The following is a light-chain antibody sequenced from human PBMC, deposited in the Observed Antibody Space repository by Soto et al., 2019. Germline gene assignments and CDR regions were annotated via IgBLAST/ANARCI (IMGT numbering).Light chain of an antibody. CDR3: QQYNAA. Sequence: DIQMTQSPSTLSASVGDRITITCRASQSIIRWLAWYQQKPGKAPKLLMYRASTLESGVPSRFSGSGSGKEFTLTISSLQPDDFSTYYCQQYNAAFGQGTRLEIK. V-gene: IGKV1-5*03. CDR1: QSIIRW. J-gene: IGKJ5*01. CDR2: RAS.